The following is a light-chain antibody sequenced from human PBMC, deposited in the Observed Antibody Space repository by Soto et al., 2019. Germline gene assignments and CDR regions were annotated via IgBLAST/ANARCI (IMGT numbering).Light chain of an antibody. CDR1: SREAGSYNL. V-gene: IGLV2-23*01. CDR3: CSYAGSSTPYV. Sequence: QSLVTQPAPLSGAPGQALTISCTGNSREAGSYNLVSWYQQHPGKAPKLMIYEGSKRPSGVSNRFSGSKSGNTASLTISGLQAEDEADYYCCSYAGSSTPYVFGTGTKVTVL. CDR2: EGS. J-gene: IGLJ1*01.